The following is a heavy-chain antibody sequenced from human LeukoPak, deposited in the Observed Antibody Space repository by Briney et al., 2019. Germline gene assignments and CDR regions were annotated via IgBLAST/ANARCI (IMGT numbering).Heavy chain of an antibody. CDR2: ISYDGSNK. CDR3: AQSGPNVFDY. J-gene: IGHJ4*02. D-gene: IGHD4/OR15-4a*01. V-gene: IGHV3-30*03. CDR1: GFTLSSYG. Sequence: GGSLRLSCAASGFTLSSYGMHWVRQAPGKGLEWVAVISYDGSNKYYADSVKGRFTISRDNSKTTLYLQMNSLRAEDTAVYYCAQSGPNVFDYWGQGTLVTVSS.